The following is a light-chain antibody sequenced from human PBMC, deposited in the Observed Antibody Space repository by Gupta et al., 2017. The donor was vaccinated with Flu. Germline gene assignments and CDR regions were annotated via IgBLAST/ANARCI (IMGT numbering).Light chain of an antibody. J-gene: IGLJ3*02. V-gene: IGLV2-23*02. CDR1: SSDVGYYNL. CDR3: CSYAGGSTWV. Sequence: SITISCTGTSSDVGYYNLVSWYQQSPGEAPKLIIYEVRKRPSGVSNRFSGSKSGTTASLTISGLQAEDETDYYCCSYAGGSTWVFGGGTKLTVL. CDR2: EVR.